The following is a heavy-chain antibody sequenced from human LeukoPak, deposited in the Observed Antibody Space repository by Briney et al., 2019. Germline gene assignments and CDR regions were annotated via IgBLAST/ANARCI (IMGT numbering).Heavy chain of an antibody. J-gene: IGHJ4*02. Sequence: VASVKVSCKASGGTFSSYAITWVRQAPGQGLEWMGVMIPIVGTRNYAQKFQDRVMMTTDESTSTAYMELSSLRSEDTAVYYCARAGYSITIFGVVIEKYFDYWGQGTLVTVSS. CDR1: GGTFSSYA. CDR2: MIPIVGTR. V-gene: IGHV1-69*05. CDR3: ARAGYSITIFGVVIEKYFDY. D-gene: IGHD3-3*01.